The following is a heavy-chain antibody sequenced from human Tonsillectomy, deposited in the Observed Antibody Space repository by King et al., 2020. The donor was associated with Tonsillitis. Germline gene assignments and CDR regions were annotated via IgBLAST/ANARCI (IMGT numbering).Heavy chain of an antibody. CDR2: IYHSGST. CDR1: GYSISSGYY. Sequence: QLQESGPGLVKPSETLSLTCAVSGYSISSGYYWGWIRQPPGKGLEWIGSIYHSGSTYQNPSLKSRVTISVDTSKNQFSLKLSSVTAADTAVYYCARVGYYYGSAALDYWGQGTLVTVSS. V-gene: IGHV4-38-2*01. J-gene: IGHJ4*02. CDR3: ARVGYYYGSAALDY. D-gene: IGHD3-10*01.